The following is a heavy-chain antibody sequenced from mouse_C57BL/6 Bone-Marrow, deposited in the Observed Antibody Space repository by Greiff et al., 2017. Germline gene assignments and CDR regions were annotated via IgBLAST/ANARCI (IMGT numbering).Heavy chain of an antibody. V-gene: IGHV1-55*01. Sequence: QVQLQQPGAELVKPGASVKMSCKASGYTFTSYWITWVKQRPGQGLEWIGDIYPTSGRTNYNEKFKGKSTLTVDKSSSTAYMQLSSLTSEDSAVYYCARANYYGSSLLYWYFDVWGTGTTVTVSS. J-gene: IGHJ1*03. D-gene: IGHD1-1*01. CDR1: GYTFTSYW. CDR2: IYPTSGRT. CDR3: ARANYYGSSLLYWYFDV.